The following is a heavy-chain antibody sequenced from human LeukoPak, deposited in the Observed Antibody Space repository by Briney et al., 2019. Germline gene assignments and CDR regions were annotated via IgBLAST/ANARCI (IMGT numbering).Heavy chain of an antibody. CDR3: AKGGRAAADRNFDL. CDR2: IYATGNT. V-gene: IGHV3-66*01. Sequence: GGSLRLSCAASGIAVSDTYMTWVRQAPGKGLEWISVIYATGNTYYADSVKGRFTISRDNSKNTVYLQMNSLRPEDTAVYYCAKGGRAAADRNFDLWGRGTLVSVSS. CDR1: GIAVSDTY. D-gene: IGHD6-13*01. J-gene: IGHJ2*01.